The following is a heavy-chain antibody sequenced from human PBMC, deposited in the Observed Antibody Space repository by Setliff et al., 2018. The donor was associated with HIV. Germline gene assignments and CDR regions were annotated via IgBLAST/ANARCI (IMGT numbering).Heavy chain of an antibody. J-gene: IGHJ4*02. CDR1: GGSFSTYY. CDR2: IYYSGST. CDR3: ARGSRGARASKIDSSGYYLVY. Sequence: SETLSLTCAVYGGSFSTYYWSWIRQPPGEGLEWIGSIYYSGSTYYNPSLKSRVTISVDTSKNQFSLKLSSVTAADTAVYYCARGSRGARASKIDSSGYYLVYWGQGTLVTVS. D-gene: IGHD3-22*01. V-gene: IGHV4-34*01.